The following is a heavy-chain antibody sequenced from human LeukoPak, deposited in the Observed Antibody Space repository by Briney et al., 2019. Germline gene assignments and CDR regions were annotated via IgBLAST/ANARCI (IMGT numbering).Heavy chain of an antibody. CDR1: GFTFSSYA. D-gene: IGHD1-26*01. V-gene: IGHV3-23*01. Sequence: GGSLRLSCAASGFTFSSYAMSWVRQAPGKGLEWVSAISGSGGSTYYADSVKGRFTISRDNSNNTLYLQMYTLRAEDTAVYYCAKSEAEQFHPYFDYWGQGTLVTVSS. J-gene: IGHJ4*02. CDR2: ISGSGGST. CDR3: AKSEAEQFHPYFDY.